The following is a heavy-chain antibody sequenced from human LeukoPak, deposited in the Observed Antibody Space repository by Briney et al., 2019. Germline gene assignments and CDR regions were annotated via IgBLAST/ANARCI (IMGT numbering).Heavy chain of an antibody. D-gene: IGHD3-3*01. CDR1: GYTLINYY. V-gene: IGHV1-2*02. CDR3: ARGSVYQLLFYFDY. Sequence: ASVTVSSKASGYTLINYYLHWVRQAPGQRREWMGWISPDSGGTNSAQKFQGRVTMTRDTSINTAYMELNSLGSDDTAVYYCARGSVYQLLFYFDYWGQGALVTVSS. CDR2: ISPDSGGT. J-gene: IGHJ4*02.